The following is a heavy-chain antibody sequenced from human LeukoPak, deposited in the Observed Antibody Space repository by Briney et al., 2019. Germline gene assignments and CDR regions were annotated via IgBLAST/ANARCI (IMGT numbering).Heavy chain of an antibody. V-gene: IGHV3-7*01. Sequence: GGSLRLSCAASGFTFSSYWMSWVRQAPGKRLEWVANIKQDGSEKYYVDSVKGRFTISRDNAKNSLYLQMNSLKAEDTAVYYWARERGYSYGLFPRAAAFDIWGQGTMVTVSS. CDR1: GFTFSSYW. CDR3: ARERGYSYGLFPRAAAFDI. J-gene: IGHJ3*02. D-gene: IGHD5-18*01. CDR2: IKQDGSEK.